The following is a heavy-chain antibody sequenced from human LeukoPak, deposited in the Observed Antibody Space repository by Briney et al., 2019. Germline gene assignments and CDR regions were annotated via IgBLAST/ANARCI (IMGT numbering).Heavy chain of an antibody. D-gene: IGHD3-22*01. V-gene: IGHV1-18*01. J-gene: IGHJ3*02. CDR1: GYTFTSYG. CDR3: ARETYYYDSVAFDI. CDR2: ISAYNGNT. Sequence: ASVKVSCKAPGYTFTSYGISWVRQAPGQGLEWMGWISAYNGNTNYAQKLQGRVTMTTDTSTSTAYMELRSLRSDDTAVYYCARETYYYDSVAFDIWGQGTMVTVSS.